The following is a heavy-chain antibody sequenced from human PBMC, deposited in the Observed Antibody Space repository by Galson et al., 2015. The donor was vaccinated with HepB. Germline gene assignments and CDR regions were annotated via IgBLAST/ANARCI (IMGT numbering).Heavy chain of an antibody. J-gene: IGHJ5*02. CDR2: IDPRGGST. D-gene: IGHD3-22*01. CDR3: ARGGSYFDGRGSLYNWFDP. V-gene: IGHV1-46*01. CDR1: GYTFTNYY. Sequence: SVKVSCKASGYTFTNYYLHWVRQAPGQGLEWMAIIDPRGGSTTFAQKFQGRVTLTRDTFTSTVYMELSSLRSEDTAVYYCARGGSYFDGRGSLYNWFDPWGQGTLVTVSS.